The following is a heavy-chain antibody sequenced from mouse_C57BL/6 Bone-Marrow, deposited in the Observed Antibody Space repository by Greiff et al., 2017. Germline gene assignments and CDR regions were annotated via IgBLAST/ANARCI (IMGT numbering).Heavy chain of an antibody. V-gene: IGHV1-69*01. Sequence: QVQLQQPGAELVMPGASVKLSCKASGYTFTSYWMHWVKQRPGQGLEWIGEIDPSDSYTNYNQKFKGKSTLTVDKSSSTAYMQLSSQTSEDSAVYYCARGWDNYWGQGTTLTVSS. D-gene: IGHD4-1*01. CDR3: ARGWDNY. CDR2: IDPSDSYT. J-gene: IGHJ2*01. CDR1: GYTFTSYW.